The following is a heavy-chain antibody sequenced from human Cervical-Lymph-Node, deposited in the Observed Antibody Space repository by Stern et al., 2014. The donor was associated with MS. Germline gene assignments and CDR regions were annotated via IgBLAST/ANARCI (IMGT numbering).Heavy chain of an antibody. J-gene: IGHJ4*02. CDR2: ISYSGST. CDR1: GGSISRGGYY. D-gene: IGHD3-3*01. Sequence: QLQLQESGPGLVKPSQTLSLTCTVSGGSISRGGYYWSWIRQHPGKGLEWIGYISYSGSTYYNPSLKSRVTISVDTSKNQFSLKLSSVTAADTAVYYCARVSYDFWSGYYPFDYWGQGTLVTVSS. V-gene: IGHV4-31*03. CDR3: ARVSYDFWSGYYPFDY.